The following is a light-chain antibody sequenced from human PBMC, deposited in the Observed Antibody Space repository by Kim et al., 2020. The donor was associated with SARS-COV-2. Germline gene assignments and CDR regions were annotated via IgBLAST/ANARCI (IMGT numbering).Light chain of an antibody. CDR2: ATS. J-gene: IGKJ2*01. Sequence: PGESVTLSCRATQSVSSTNLAWYHQRPGQAPRLLIYATSTRAKGIPDRFSGSGSGTDFTLTISRLEPEDFAVYYCQQYDNSLYTFGQGTK. CDR3: QQYDNSLYT. CDR1: QSVSSTN. V-gene: IGKV3-20*01.